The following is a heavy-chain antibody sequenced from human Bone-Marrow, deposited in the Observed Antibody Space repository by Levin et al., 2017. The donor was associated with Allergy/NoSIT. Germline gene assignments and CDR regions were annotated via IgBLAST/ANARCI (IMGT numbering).Heavy chain of an antibody. J-gene: IGHJ5*02. CDR1: GGSISSSSYY. CDR3: ASSHIVVVTAWCDP. Sequence: SETLSLTCTVSGGSISSSSYYWGWLRQPPGKGLEWIGSIYYSGSTYYNPSLKSRVTISVDTSKNQFSLKLSSVTAADTAVYYCASSHIVVVTAWCDPWGQGTLVTVSS. V-gene: IGHV4-39*01. CDR2: IYYSGST. D-gene: IGHD2-21*02.